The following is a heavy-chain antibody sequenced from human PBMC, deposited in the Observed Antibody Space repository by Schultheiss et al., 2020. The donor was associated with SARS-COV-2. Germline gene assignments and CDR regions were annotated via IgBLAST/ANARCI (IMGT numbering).Heavy chain of an antibody. V-gene: IGHV4-59*01. CDR2: IYYSGSA. CDR1: GGSISSYY. Sequence: SQTLSLTCSVSGGSISSYYWGWIRQPPGKGLEWIGYIYYSGSANYNPSLKSRITISLDTSENQFSMKLSSVTAADTAVYYCARATGVTSHDYWGRGTLVTVSS. J-gene: IGHJ4*02. D-gene: IGHD7-27*01. CDR3: ARATGVTSHDY.